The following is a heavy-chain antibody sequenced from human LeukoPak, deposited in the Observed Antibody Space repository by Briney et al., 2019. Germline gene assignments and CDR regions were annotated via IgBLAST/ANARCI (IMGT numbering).Heavy chain of an antibody. CDR1: GGSFSGYY. J-gene: IGHJ5*02. CDR2: INHSGST. D-gene: IGHD6-19*01. Sequence: SETLSLTCAVYGGSFSGYYWSWIRQPPGKGLEWIGEINHSGSTNYNPSLKSRVTISVDTSKNQFSLKLSSVTAADTAVYYCARGTRVWQWLAPPRDWFDPWGQGTLVTVSS. CDR3: ARGTRVWQWLAPPRDWFDP. V-gene: IGHV4-34*01.